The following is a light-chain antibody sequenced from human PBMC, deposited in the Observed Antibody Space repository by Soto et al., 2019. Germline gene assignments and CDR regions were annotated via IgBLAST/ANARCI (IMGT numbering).Light chain of an antibody. CDR3: SSYRSSHAPLV. V-gene: IGLV2-14*01. J-gene: IGLJ1*01. Sequence: QSALTQPPSVSGSPGQSITISCTGSTSDIGGYYFVSWYQQHPGKAPKLMIYDVSNRPSGVSHRFAGFKSANTTSLTISGLQAEYEAHYYCSSYRSSHAPLVFGTGTKLTVL. CDR1: TSDIGGYYF. CDR2: DVS.